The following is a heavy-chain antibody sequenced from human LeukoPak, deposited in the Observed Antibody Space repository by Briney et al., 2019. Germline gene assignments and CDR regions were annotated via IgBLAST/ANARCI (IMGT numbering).Heavy chain of an antibody. CDR1: GGSISSHY. J-gene: IGHJ3*02. CDR2: ISNSGST. CDR3: ARDGGGYDGRRDAFDI. Sequence: SETLSLTCTVSGGSISSHYWTWIRQSPVKGLEWIGDISNSGSTSYNPSLKSRVTISIDTSKNQFSLKLSSVTAADTAVYYCARDGGGYDGRRDAFDIWGQGTMVTVSS. D-gene: IGHD5-12*01. V-gene: IGHV4-59*11.